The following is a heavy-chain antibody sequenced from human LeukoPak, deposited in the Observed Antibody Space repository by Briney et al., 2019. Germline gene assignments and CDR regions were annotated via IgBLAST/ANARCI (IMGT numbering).Heavy chain of an antibody. V-gene: IGHV4-39*07. D-gene: IGHD2-2*01. CDR3: ARARLRVPAATFDP. CDR1: GGSISSSSYY. Sequence: SETLSLTCTVSGGSISSSSYYWGWIRQPPGKGLEWIGSIYYSGSTYYNPSLKSRVTISVDTSKNQFSLKLSSVTAADTAVYYCARARLRVPAATFDPWGQGTLVTVSS. CDR2: IYYSGST. J-gene: IGHJ5*02.